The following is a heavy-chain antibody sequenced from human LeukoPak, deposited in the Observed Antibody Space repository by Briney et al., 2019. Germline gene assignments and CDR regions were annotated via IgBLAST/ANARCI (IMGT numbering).Heavy chain of an antibody. V-gene: IGHV3-48*03. CDR2: ISSSGSTI. J-gene: IGHJ6*04. CDR1: GFTFSSYE. CDR3: AELGITMIGGV. D-gene: IGHD3-10*02. Sequence: GGSLRLSCSASGFTFSSYEMNWVRQAPGKGLEWVSYISSSGSTIYYADSVRGRFTISRDNAKNSLYLQMNSLRAEDTAVYYCAELGITMIGGVWGKGTTVTVSS.